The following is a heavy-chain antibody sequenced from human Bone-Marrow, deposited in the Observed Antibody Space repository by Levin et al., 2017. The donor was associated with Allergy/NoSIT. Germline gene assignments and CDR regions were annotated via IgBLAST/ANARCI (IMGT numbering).Heavy chain of an antibody. CDR2: ISSSDVSK. CDR1: GFTFTKHA. Sequence: GGSLRLSCAASGFTFTKHAMSWVRQAPGKGLEWVSGISSSDVSKYYADSVQGRFTISRDNSKNMVYLDMNSLRAEDTAIYYCVRDSQYIFPCHFTYWGQGALVTVSS. D-gene: IGHD3-9*01. V-gene: IGHV3-23*01. CDR3: VRDSQYIFPCHFTY. J-gene: IGHJ4*02.